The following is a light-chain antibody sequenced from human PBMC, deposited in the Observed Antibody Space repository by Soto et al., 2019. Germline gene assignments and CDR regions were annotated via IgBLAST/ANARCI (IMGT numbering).Light chain of an antibody. Sequence: DIQMTQSPSSLSASVGDRVTITCQASQDISNYLNWYQQKPGKAPKLLIFDAFSLESGVPSRFSGSGSGTEFTLTISSLQPDDFATYYCQQYNSYSVTFGQGTKVDIK. V-gene: IGKV1-5*01. CDR2: DAF. J-gene: IGKJ1*01. CDR3: QQYNSYSVT. CDR1: QDISNY.